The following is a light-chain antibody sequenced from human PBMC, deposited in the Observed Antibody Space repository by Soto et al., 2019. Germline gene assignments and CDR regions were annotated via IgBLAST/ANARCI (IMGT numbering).Light chain of an antibody. V-gene: IGKV3-15*01. CDR3: QQYKNWPPVT. J-gene: IGKJ1*01. CDR2: GAS. Sequence: EIVMTHSPATLSLSPCERATLSSSASQSVSSNLAWYQQKPGQAHRLRMNGASTRATGIPDRFSGSGSGTEFTLTISGLQSEDFAVYYCQQYKNWPPVTFGQGTKVDIK. CDR1: QSVSSN.